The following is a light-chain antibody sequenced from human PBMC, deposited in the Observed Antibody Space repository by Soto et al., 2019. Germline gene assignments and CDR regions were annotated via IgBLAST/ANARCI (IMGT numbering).Light chain of an antibody. Sequence: ENVLTQSPGTLSLSPGERATLSCRASQSVGNNLAWYQQRPGQAPTLLISDASSRATGIPDRFSGSGSGTDFTLTISSLEPEDFGVYYCQQRSNWPPVTFGGGTKVDIK. CDR3: QQRSNWPPVT. CDR1: QSVGNN. CDR2: DAS. J-gene: IGKJ4*01. V-gene: IGKV3-11*01.